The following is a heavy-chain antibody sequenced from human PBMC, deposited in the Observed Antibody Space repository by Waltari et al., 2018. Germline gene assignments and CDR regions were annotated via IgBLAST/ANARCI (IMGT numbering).Heavy chain of an antibody. D-gene: IGHD2-15*01. CDR3: ARDRGRGLYLDP. CDR1: GDSVSSSYL. V-gene: IGHV4-4*02. J-gene: IGHJ5*02. Sequence: QLQLQESGPGLVKPSGTLSLSCGVSGDSVSSSYLWNWVRQSPHKGLEWIGKVHGSGRSNYNPSFASRVTVSLDTSKNLFSLKLTSATAADTAVYYCARDRGRGLYLDPWGPGTLVTVSP. CDR2: VHGSGRS.